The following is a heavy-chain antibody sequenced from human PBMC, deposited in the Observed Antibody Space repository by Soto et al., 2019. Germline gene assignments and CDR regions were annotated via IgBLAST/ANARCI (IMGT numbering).Heavy chain of an antibody. CDR1: GGSASRGGYY. D-gene: IGHD3-10*02. J-gene: IGHJ4*02. CDR2: IYSTGRT. Sequence: SETLSLTYSVSGGSASRGGYYWSWIRQLPGSGLECMVDIYSTGRTPYTPSLMSSVTLSMDTPKKQFSLNLTSVTAADTAVYYCARERRDAWPTMFFDFWGQGSLDTVSS. CDR3: ARERRDAWPTMFFDF. V-gene: IGHV4-31*03.